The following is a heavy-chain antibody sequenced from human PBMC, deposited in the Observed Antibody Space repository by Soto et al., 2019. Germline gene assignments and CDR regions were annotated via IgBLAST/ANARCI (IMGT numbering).Heavy chain of an antibody. D-gene: IGHD2-15*01. V-gene: IGHV1-3*01. CDR1: GYSFSNYA. Sequence: QVHLVQSGAEVKKPGASVKVSCKASGYSFSNYAMHWVRQAPGQRLEWMGWINAGNGNTKYPQKFQARVTITRDTSASTAYRELSSLRSEDTAVYYCAEGGNIAVVVADYGMDVWGQGTTVTVSS. CDR2: INAGNGNT. CDR3: AEGGNIAVVVADYGMDV. J-gene: IGHJ6*02.